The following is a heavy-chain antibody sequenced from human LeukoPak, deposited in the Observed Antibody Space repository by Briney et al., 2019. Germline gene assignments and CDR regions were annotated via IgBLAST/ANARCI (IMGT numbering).Heavy chain of an antibody. J-gene: IGHJ5*02. CDR3: ARAKGVVPLEWFDP. D-gene: IGHD3-22*01. CDR2: IYYSGST. CDR1: GGSISSRSYY. Sequence: PSETLSLTCTVSGGSISSRSYYWGWIRQPPGKGLEWIGSIYYSGSTYYNPSLKSRVTISVDTSKNQFSLKPSSVTAADTAVYYCARAKGVVPLEWFDPWGQGTLVTVSS. V-gene: IGHV4-39*01.